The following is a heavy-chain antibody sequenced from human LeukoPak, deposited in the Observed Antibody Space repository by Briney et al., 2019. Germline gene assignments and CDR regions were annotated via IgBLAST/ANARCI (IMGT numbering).Heavy chain of an antibody. V-gene: IGHV3-48*01. D-gene: IGHD1-26*01. J-gene: IGHJ4*02. CDR3: ARESLWGYYNFDS. CDR1: GFIFSDNS. CDR2: ISPSSSAI. Sequence: GGSLRLSCAVSGFIFSDNSMNWVRQAPVKGLEWISYISPSSSAIYYADSVKGRFTISRDNAKNSLYLQMNSLRGEDTAVYYCARESLWGYYNFDSWGQGTLVTVSS.